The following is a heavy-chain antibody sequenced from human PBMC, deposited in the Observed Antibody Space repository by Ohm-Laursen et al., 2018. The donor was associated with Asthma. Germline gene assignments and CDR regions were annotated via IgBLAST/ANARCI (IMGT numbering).Heavy chain of an antibody. D-gene: IGHD1-1*01. V-gene: IGHV4-34*01. CDR2: INHSGST. Sequence: SETLSLTCAVYGGSFSGYYWSWIRQPPGKGLEWIGEINHSGSTNYNPSLKSRVTISVDTSKNQFSLKLTSVTAADTAVYYCAGHMGPGNWFDPWGQGTRVTVSS. CDR1: GGSFSGYY. CDR3: AGHMGPGNWFDP. J-gene: IGHJ5*02.